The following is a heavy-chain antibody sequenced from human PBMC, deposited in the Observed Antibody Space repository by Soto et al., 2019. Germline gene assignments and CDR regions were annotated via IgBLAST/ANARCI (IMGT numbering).Heavy chain of an antibody. CDR3: ARDLGTGTDY. D-gene: IGHD1-1*01. J-gene: IGHJ4*02. CDR1: GYSITSNNW. V-gene: IGHV4-4*01. CDR2: IYHSGAT. Sequence: XETLSLTCAVSGYSITSNNWWSWVRQAPVKGLEWIGEIYHSGATTYNPSLKNRATISVDPSKNHFSLKLTSVTAADTAVYFCARDLGTGTDYWGRGTLVTVSS.